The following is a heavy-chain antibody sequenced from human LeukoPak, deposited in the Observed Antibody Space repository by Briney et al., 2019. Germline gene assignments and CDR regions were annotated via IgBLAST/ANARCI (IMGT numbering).Heavy chain of an antibody. CDR2: ISSGGGYT. Sequence: GGSLRLSCAASGFTFSSYSMNWVRQAPGKGLEWVSGISSGGGYTYYADSVKGRFTISRDNSKNTLYLEMNSLRAEDTAVYYCTRAYRSDWEGFDYWGQGTLVTVSS. D-gene: IGHD6-25*01. CDR3: TRAYRSDWEGFDY. J-gene: IGHJ4*02. V-gene: IGHV3-23*01. CDR1: GFTFSSYS.